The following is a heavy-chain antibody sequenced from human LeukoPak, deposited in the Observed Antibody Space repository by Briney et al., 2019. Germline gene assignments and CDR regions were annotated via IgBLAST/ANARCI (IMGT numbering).Heavy chain of an antibody. Sequence: SVKVSCKASGGTFSSYAISWVRQAPGQGLEWMGGIIPIFGTANYAQKFQGRVTITADESTSTAYMELSSLRSEDTAVYYCARGRYDILTGYPAHFDYWGQGTLVTVSS. V-gene: IGHV1-69*13. D-gene: IGHD3-9*01. J-gene: IGHJ4*02. CDR2: IIPIFGTA. CDR3: ARGRYDILTGYPAHFDY. CDR1: GGTFSSYA.